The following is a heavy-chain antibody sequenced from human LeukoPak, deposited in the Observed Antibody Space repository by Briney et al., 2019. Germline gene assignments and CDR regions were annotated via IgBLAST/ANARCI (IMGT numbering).Heavy chain of an antibody. V-gene: IGHV3-33*06. CDR2: IWYDGSNK. CDR3: AKGKGIYYFDY. CDR1: GFTFSSYG. J-gene: IGHJ4*02. D-gene: IGHD2-15*01. Sequence: PGRSLRLSCAASGFTFSSYGMHWVRQAPGKGLEWVAVIWYDGSNKYYADSVKGRFTISRDNSKSTLYLQMNSLRAEDTAVYYCAKGKGIYYFDYWGQGTLVTVSS.